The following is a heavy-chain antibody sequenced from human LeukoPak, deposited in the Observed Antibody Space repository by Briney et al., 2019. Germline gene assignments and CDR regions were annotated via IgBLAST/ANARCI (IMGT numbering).Heavy chain of an antibody. CDR2: IHADGGRT. J-gene: IGHJ6*02. Sequence: GGSLRLSCAASGFAFADYAMHWVRQTPGKGLECVAHIHADGGRTYYADSVKGRFTLSRDNGKNSLFLQTDSLTSHDTALYYCSTWAFYHGLDVWGQGATTIVSS. V-gene: IGHV3-43*02. CDR3: STWAFYHGLDV. CDR1: GFAFADYA. D-gene: IGHD2/OR15-2a*01.